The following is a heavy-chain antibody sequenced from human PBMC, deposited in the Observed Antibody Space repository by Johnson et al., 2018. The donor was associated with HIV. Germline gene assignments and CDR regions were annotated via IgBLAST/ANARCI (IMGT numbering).Heavy chain of an antibody. CDR3: VKDRGRPGTPAAFDM. CDR1: GFIFSSYT. D-gene: IGHD3-10*01. Sequence: QVQLVESGGGVVQPGRSLRLSCAASGFIFSSYTIHWVRQAPGKGLEWVTVISYDGTNKYYADSVKGRFTISRDNSKNTLYLQMNSLRAEDTAVYYCVKDRGRPGTPAAFDMWGHGTMVTVSS. V-gene: IGHV3-30*04. CDR2: ISYDGTNK. J-gene: IGHJ3*02.